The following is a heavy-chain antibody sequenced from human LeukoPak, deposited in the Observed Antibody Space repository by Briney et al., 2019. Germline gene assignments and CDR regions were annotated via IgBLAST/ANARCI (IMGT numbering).Heavy chain of an antibody. CDR3: ARDDSGARAHY. V-gene: IGHV3-74*01. D-gene: IGHD1-26*01. CDR1: GFTFSSYW. J-gene: IGHJ4*02. CDR2: INSDGSST. Sequence: PGGSQRLFCAASGFTFSSYWMHWVRQAPGKGLVWVSRINSDGSSTSYGDSVKGGFTISRDNAKNTLYLQMNSLRAEDTAVYYCARDDSGARAHYWGQGTLVTVSS.